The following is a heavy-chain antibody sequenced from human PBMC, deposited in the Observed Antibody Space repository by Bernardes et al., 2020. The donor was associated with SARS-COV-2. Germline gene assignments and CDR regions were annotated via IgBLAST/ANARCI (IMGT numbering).Heavy chain of an antibody. D-gene: IGHD3-10*01. J-gene: IGHJ6*02. V-gene: IGHV4-31*03. CDR1: GGSVSSGSYY. Sequence: SETLSLTCTVSGGSVSSGSYYWSWIRQLPGKGLEWIGYIYNSGSTSYNPFLQSRLPISLDTSKNQFSLKLSSVTAADAAVYYCATLVRGVLAPSSFYSGLDVWGQGTAVTVSS. CDR2: IYNSGST. CDR3: ATLVRGVLAPSSFYSGLDV.